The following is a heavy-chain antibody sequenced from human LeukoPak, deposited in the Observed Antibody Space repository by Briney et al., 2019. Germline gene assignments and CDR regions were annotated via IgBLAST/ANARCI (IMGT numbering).Heavy chain of an antibody. Sequence: PSETLPLTCAVYGGSFSGYYWSWIRQPPGKGLEWIGEINHSGSTNYNPSLKSRVTISVDTSKNQFSLKLSSVTAADTAVYYCARGRSIVDIVATISLGFDYWGQGTLVTVSS. J-gene: IGHJ4*02. D-gene: IGHD5-12*01. CDR1: GGSFSGYY. CDR3: ARGRSIVDIVATISLGFDY. V-gene: IGHV4-34*01. CDR2: INHSGST.